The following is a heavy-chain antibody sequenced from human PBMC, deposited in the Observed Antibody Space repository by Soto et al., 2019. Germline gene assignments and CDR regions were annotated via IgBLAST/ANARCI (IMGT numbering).Heavy chain of an antibody. J-gene: IGHJ4*02. Sequence: EVQLVESGGGLVQPGGSLRLSCAASGFTVSSNYMSWVRQAPGKGLEWVSVLYSGGSTYYTDSVKGRFIISRDNSKNTLCLQMNSLRAEDTAVYYCARGRDAYRWDYFDSWGQGTLVTVSS. CDR3: ARGRDAYRWDYFDS. D-gene: IGHD2-15*01. CDR2: LYSGGST. V-gene: IGHV3-66*01. CDR1: GFTVSSNY.